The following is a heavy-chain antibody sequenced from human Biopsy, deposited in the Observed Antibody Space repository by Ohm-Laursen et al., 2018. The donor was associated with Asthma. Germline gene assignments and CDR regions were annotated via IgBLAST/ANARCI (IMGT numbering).Heavy chain of an antibody. CDR3: AKRRGYYDSSGKGDETFDY. Sequence: SLRLSCAATGFTFSSYGMHWVRQAPGKGLEWVAVIWYDGSNKYYADSVKGRFTISRDNSKNTLYLQMNSLRAEDTAVYYCAKRRGYYDSSGKGDETFDYWGQGTLVTVSS. CDR1: GFTFSSYG. J-gene: IGHJ4*02. V-gene: IGHV3-33*06. D-gene: IGHD3-22*01. CDR2: IWYDGSNK.